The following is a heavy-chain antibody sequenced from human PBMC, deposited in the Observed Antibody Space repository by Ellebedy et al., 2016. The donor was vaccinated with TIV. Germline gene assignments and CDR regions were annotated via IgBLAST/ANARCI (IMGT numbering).Heavy chain of an antibody. V-gene: IGHV3-74*01. CDR3: ASQQSGYYFLEV. CDR1: GFTFSTNW. J-gene: IGHJ4*02. D-gene: IGHD3-22*01. CDR2: ITSDGSAT. Sequence: GESLKISCAASGFTFSTNWMHWVRQAPGKGLVWVSRITSDGSATRYAASVKGRFTISRDNAKNTLYLQLNSLRAEDTAVYYCASQQSGYYFLEVWGQGAVVTVSS.